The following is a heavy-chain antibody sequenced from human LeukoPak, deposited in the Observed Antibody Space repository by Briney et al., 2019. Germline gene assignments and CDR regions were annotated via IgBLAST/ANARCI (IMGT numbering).Heavy chain of an antibody. Sequence: SETLSLTCSVSGDSISSYYWSWIRQPPGKGLEWIGYIYNSGNTNYNPSLKSRVTISVDTSTNQFSLKLNSVTAADTAVYYCARTQYCSSSTSCYFGYFDYWGQGTLVTVSS. CDR1: GDSISSYY. CDR3: ARTQYCSSSTSCYFGYFDY. V-gene: IGHV4-59*08. D-gene: IGHD2-2*01. CDR2: IYNSGNT. J-gene: IGHJ4*02.